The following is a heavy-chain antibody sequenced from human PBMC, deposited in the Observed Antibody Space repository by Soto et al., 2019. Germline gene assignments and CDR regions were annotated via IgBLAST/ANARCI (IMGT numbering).Heavy chain of an antibody. D-gene: IGHD2-8*01. Sequence: QVQLLQSGAEVKKPGASVRVSCKTSGYTFTRYGVSWVRQAPAQGLEWMGWISGYNGNTKEAHKFEGRVILTTDTAANTAHMELRSLASNDTAVYYCARGSAYSTPWSFDSWGQGTLVTVSS. V-gene: IGHV1-18*01. CDR3: ARGSAYSTPWSFDS. J-gene: IGHJ4*02. CDR1: GYTFTRYG. CDR2: ISGYNGNT.